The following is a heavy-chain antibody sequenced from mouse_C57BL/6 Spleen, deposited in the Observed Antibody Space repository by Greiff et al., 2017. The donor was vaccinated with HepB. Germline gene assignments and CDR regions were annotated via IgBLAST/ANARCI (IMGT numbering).Heavy chain of an antibody. D-gene: IGHD3-2*02. CDR1: GYTFTSYW. J-gene: IGHJ3*01. Sequence: VQLQQPGAELVKPGASVKLSCKASGYTFTSYWMQWVKQRPGQGLEWIGEIDPSDSYTNYNQKFKGKATLPVDTSSSTAYMQLSSLTSEDSAVYYCARGGSGSGFAYWGQGTLVTVSA. CDR2: IDPSDSYT. CDR3: ARGGSGSGFAY. V-gene: IGHV1-50*01.